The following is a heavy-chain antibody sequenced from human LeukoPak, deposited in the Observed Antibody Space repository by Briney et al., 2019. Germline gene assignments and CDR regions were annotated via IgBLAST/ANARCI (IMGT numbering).Heavy chain of an antibody. V-gene: IGHV4-34*01. Sequence: SETLSLTCAVYGGFFSGYYWSWIRQPPGKGLEWIGEINHSGSTNYNPSLKSRVTISVDTSKNQFSLKLSSVTAADTAVYYCARGLTIFGVARRGWFDPWGQGTLVTVSS. CDR3: ARGLTIFGVARRGWFDP. D-gene: IGHD3-3*01. CDR2: INHSGST. CDR1: GGFFSGYY. J-gene: IGHJ5*02.